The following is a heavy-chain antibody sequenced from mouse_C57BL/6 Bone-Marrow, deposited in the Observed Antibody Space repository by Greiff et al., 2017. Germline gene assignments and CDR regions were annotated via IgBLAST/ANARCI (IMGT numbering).Heavy chain of an antibody. CDR2: INPNNGGT. Sequence: EVQLQQSGPELVKPGASVKISCKASGYTFTDYYMNWVKQSHGKSLEWLGVINPNNGGTSYNQKFKGKATLTVDQSSSTAYRELLSLTSEDSAVYYCARDGYYPYAMDYWGQGTSVTVSS. CDR3: ARDGYYPYAMDY. J-gene: IGHJ4*01. V-gene: IGHV1-26*01. CDR1: GYTFTDYY. D-gene: IGHD2-3*01.